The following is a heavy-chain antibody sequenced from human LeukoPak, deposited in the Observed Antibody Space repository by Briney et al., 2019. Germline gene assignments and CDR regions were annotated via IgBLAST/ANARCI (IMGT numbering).Heavy chain of an antibody. CDR1: GFTFSSYA. J-gene: IGHJ4*02. CDR2: ISGSGGST. V-gene: IGHV3-23*01. D-gene: IGHD3-10*01. CDR3: AKTLALDYYGSGTYYLS. Sequence: GGSLRLSCAASGFTFSSYAMSWVRQAPGKGLEWVSAISGSGGSTYYADSVKGRFTISGDNAKNSLYLQMNNLRAEDTAFYYCAKTLALDYYGSGTYYLSWGQGTPVTVSS.